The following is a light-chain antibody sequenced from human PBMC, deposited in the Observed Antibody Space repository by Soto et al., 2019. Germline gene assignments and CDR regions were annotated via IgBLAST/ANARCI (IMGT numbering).Light chain of an antibody. Sequence: QSALTQPRSVSGSPGQSVTISCTGTSIDVGTDNYVPWYQQHPGTAPKLMIYDVSQRPSGVPDRFSGSKSGNTASLTISGLQAEDESDYYCYSYASSYTSVFGGGTKLTVL. V-gene: IGLV2-11*01. CDR2: DVS. CDR3: YSYASSYTSV. CDR1: SIDVGTDNY. J-gene: IGLJ2*01.